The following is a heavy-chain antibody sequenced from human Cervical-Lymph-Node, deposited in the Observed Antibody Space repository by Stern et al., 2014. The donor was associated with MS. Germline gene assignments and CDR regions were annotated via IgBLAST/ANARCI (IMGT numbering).Heavy chain of an antibody. CDR1: GYSLTSYG. CDR2: ISAYNDNT. D-gene: IGHD2-15*01. V-gene: IGHV1-18*01. Sequence: QVQLGQSGAEVKKPAASVTVSCNASGYSLTSYGISWVRMAPRPGLDWMGWISAYNDNTNYAQKLQGRVTMTTDTSTSTAYMELRSLRSDDTAVYYCARGLLGSENAFDIWGQGTMVTVSS. CDR3: ARGLLGSENAFDI. J-gene: IGHJ3*02.